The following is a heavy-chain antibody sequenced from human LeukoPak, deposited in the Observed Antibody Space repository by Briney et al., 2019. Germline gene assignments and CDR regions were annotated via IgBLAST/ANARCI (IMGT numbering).Heavy chain of an antibody. CDR2: IYSSGTT. J-gene: IGHJ5*02. Sequence: SETLSLTCTVSGGSISNYYWSWIRHPAGKGLEGIGRIYSSGTTIYNPSLKSRVTMSVDTSKNQFSLKLGSVTAADTAVYFCASGSSGYDPWGQGTLVTVSS. D-gene: IGHD5-12*01. V-gene: IGHV4-4*07. CDR3: ASGSSGYDP. CDR1: GGSISNYY.